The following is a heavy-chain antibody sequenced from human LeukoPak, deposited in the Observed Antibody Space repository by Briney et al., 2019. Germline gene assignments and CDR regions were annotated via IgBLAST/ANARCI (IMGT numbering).Heavy chain of an antibody. J-gene: IGHJ5*02. D-gene: IGHD3-10*01. CDR1: GYTFTSYG. V-gene: IGHV1-18*01. Sequence: ASVKVSCKASGYTFTSYGISWVRQAPGQGLEWMGWISAYNGNTNYAQKLQGRVTMTTDTSTSTAYMELRSLRSDDTAVYYCARVEYYGSYHNWFDPWRQGTLVTVSS. CDR2: ISAYNGNT. CDR3: ARVEYYGSYHNWFDP.